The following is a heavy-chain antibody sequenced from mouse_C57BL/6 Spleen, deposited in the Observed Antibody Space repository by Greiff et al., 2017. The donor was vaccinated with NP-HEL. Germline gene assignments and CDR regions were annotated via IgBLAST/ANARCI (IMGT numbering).Heavy chain of an antibody. CDR2: IDPSDSYT. CDR1: GYTFTSYW. J-gene: IGHJ2*01. V-gene: IGHV1-69*01. D-gene: IGHD1-1*01. CDR3: ARKDHTGHYGPFDD. Sequence: VQLQQPGAELVMPGASVKLSCKASGYTFTSYWMHWVKQRPGQGLEWIGEIDPSDSYTNYNQKFKGKSTLTVDKSSRPANMQRSSLTAEDSAVYYCARKDHTGHYGPFDDWGQGTTLTVSS.